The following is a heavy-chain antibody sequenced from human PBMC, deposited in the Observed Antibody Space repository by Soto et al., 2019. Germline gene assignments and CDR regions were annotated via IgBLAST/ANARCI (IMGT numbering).Heavy chain of an antibody. V-gene: IGHV3-23*01. CDR2: ISVSGGST. Sequence: GGSLRLSCAASGFTFSSYAMSWVRQAPGKGLEWVSAISVSGGSTYYADSVKGRFTISRDNSKNTLYLQMNSLGAEDTAVYYCATSITIIRGAFDIWGRGTMVTLSS. CDR1: GFTFSSYA. D-gene: IGHD3-10*01. CDR3: ATSITIIRGAFDI. J-gene: IGHJ3*02.